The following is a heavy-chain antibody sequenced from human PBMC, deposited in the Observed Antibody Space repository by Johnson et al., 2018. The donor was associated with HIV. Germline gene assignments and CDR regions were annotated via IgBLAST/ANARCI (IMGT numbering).Heavy chain of an antibody. CDR1: GFTFGDYA. CDR2: IYSGATT. Sequence: VQLVESGGGLVQPWRSLRLSCTASGFTFGDYAMSWVRQAPGKGLEWVSVIYSGATTYYADSVKGRFTISRDSAKNSLYLQMNSLRAEDTAVYYCARGPTRFAAFDIWGQGTMVTVSS. J-gene: IGHJ3*02. D-gene: IGHD3-10*01. CDR3: ARGPTRFAAFDI. V-gene: IGHV3-66*01.